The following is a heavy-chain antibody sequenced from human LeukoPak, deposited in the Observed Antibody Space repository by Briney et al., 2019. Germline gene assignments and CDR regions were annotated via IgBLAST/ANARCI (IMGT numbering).Heavy chain of an antibody. Sequence: ASVKVSCKASGYTFTGYYMHWVRQAPGQGLEWMGWINPNSGGTNYAQKFQGRVTMTRDTSISTAYMELSRLRSDDTAVYHCARLSSSWSQPTDYWGQGTLVTVSS. V-gene: IGHV1-2*02. J-gene: IGHJ4*02. D-gene: IGHD6-13*01. CDR3: ARLSSSWSQPTDY. CDR1: GYTFTGYY. CDR2: INPNSGGT.